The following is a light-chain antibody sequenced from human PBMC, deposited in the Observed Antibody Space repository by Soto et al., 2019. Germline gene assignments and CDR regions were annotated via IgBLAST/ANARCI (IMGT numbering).Light chain of an antibody. V-gene: IGLV1-47*01. Sequence: QAVVTQPPSASGTPGQRVTISCSGRSSNIGSSFVYWYQQLPGTAPKLLIYKNNQRPSGVPDRFSGSKSGTSASLAISGLRSEDEADYYCAAWDDSLSGWVFGGGTKLTVL. CDR2: KNN. CDR3: AAWDDSLSGWV. J-gene: IGLJ3*02. CDR1: SSNIGSSF.